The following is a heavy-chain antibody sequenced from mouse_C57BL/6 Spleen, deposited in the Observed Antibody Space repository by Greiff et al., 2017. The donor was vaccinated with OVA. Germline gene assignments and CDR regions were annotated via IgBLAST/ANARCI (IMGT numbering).Heavy chain of an antibody. CDR1: GFTFSDYG. CDR3: ARSYFDY. CDR2: ISSGSSTI. J-gene: IGHJ2*01. Sequence: EVKLVESGGGLVKPGGSLKLSCAASGFTFSDYGMHWVRQAPEKGLEWVAYISSGSSTIYYADTVKGRFTISRDNAKNTLFLQMASLRAEDTAMYYCARSYFDYWGQGTTLTVSS. V-gene: IGHV5-17*01.